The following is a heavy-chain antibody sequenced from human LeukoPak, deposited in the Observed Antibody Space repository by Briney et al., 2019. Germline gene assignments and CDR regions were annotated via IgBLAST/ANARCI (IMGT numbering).Heavy chain of an antibody. J-gene: IGHJ5*02. CDR3: ARVQQWPNNWFDP. Sequence: SETLSLTCTVSGGSISSYYWSWIRQPPGKGLEWVGYIYYSGSTNYNPSLKSRVTISVDTSKNQFSLKLSSVTAADTAVYYCARVQQWPNNWFDPWGQGTLVTVSS. CDR2: IYYSGST. V-gene: IGHV4-59*08. D-gene: IGHD6-19*01. CDR1: GGSISSYY.